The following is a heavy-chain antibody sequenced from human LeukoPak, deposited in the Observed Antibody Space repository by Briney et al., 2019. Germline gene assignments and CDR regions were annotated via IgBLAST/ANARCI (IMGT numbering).Heavy chain of an antibody. CDR3: ARQGGYLGYYYYYMDV. D-gene: IGHD6-25*01. V-gene: IGHV3-21*01. CDR1: GFTFSSYS. J-gene: IGHJ6*03. Sequence: GGSLRLSCAASGFTFSSYSMNWVRQAPGKGLEWVSSISSSSSYIYYADSVKGRFTISRDNAKNSLYLQMNSLRAEDTAVYYCARQGGYLGYYYYYMDVWGKGTTVTISS. CDR2: ISSSSSYI.